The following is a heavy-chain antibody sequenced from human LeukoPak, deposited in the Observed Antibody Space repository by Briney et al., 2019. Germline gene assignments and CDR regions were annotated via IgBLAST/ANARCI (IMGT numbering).Heavy chain of an antibody. D-gene: IGHD3-10*01. Sequence: GGSLRLSCAASGFTFSSYEMNWVRQAPGKGLEWVSYISSSGSTIYYADSVKGRFTISRDNAKNSLYLQMNSLRAEDTAVYYCAKGDDYGSGSYLTYYYYYYMDVWGKGTTVTISS. V-gene: IGHV3-48*03. J-gene: IGHJ6*03. CDR3: AKGDDYGSGSYLTYYYYYYMDV. CDR2: ISSSGSTI. CDR1: GFTFSSYE.